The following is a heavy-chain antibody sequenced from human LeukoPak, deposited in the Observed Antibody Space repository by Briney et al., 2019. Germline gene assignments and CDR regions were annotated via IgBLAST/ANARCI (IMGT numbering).Heavy chain of an antibody. Sequence: AGGSLRLSCAASGFTFSSYEMNWVRQAPGKGLEWLSYISYNGGTYYADSVQGRFTISRDNGKNSLFLQMNSLRAEDTAMYYCASHRRSADGDPNLDVHWGQGTLVTVSS. CDR3: ASHRRSADGDPNLDVH. CDR2: ISYNGGT. CDR1: GFTFSSYE. D-gene: IGHD6-13*01. V-gene: IGHV3-48*03. J-gene: IGHJ4*02.